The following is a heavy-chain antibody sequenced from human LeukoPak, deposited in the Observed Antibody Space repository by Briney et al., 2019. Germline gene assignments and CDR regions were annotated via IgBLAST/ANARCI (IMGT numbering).Heavy chain of an antibody. CDR3: ARGWVEYYYDSSGSIDYFDY. CDR2: IIPIFGTA. J-gene: IGHJ4*02. CDR1: GGTFSSYA. Sequence: SVKVSCKASGGTFSSYAISWVRQAPGQGLEWMGGIIPIFGTANYAQKFQGRVTITTDESTSTAYMELSSLRSEDTAVYYCARGWVEYYYDSSGSIDYFDYWGRGTLVTVSS. V-gene: IGHV1-69*05. D-gene: IGHD3-22*01.